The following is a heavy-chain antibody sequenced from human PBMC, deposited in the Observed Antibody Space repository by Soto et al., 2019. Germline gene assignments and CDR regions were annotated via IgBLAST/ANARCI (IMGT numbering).Heavy chain of an antibody. CDR2: INAGYGNT. Sequence: ASVKVSCKASGYTFSSYAMHWVRQAPGQRLEWMGWINAGYGNTKSSQKFQDRVTISRDTSASTAYMELTSLRSEDTTVYYCARDTGDGTFDFWGQGTLVTVYS. CDR3: ARDTGDGTFDF. J-gene: IGHJ4*02. CDR1: GYTFSSYA. V-gene: IGHV1-3*01. D-gene: IGHD7-27*01.